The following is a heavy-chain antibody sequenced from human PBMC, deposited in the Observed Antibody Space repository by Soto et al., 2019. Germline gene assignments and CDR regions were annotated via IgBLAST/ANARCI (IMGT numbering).Heavy chain of an antibody. CDR2: IYPGDSDT. CDR3: ARRYCSGGSCYSRWFDP. D-gene: IGHD2-15*01. J-gene: IGHJ5*02. CDR1: GYSFTSYW. V-gene: IGHV5-51*01. Sequence: GESLKISCKGSGYSFTSYWIGWVRQMPGKGLEWMGIIYPGDSDTRYSPSFQGQVTISADKSISTAYLQWSSLKASDTAMYYCARRYCSGGSCYSRWFDPWGQGTLVTVSS.